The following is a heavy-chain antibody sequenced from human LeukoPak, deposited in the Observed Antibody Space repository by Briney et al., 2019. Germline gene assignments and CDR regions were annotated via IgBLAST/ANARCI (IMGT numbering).Heavy chain of an antibody. Sequence: GGSLRLSCAASGFTFSNARMNWVRQAPGKGLEWVGRIKSKTDGGTTDYAAPVKGRFTISSDDSKNTLHLQMNSLKTEDTAVYYCTTDENYYDSSGYYYADYWGQGTLVTVSS. J-gene: IGHJ4*02. CDR2: IKSKTDGGTT. CDR3: TTDENYYDSSGYYYADY. D-gene: IGHD3-22*01. CDR1: GFTFSNAR. V-gene: IGHV3-15*07.